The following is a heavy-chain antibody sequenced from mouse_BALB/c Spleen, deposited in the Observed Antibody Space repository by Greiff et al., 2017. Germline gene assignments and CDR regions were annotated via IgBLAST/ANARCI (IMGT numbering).Heavy chain of an antibody. CDR2: ISSGGSYT. Sequence: EVNVVESGGGLVKPGGSLKLSCAASGFTFSSYTMSWVRQTPEKRLEWVATISSGGSYTYYPDSVKGRVTISRDNAKNTLYLQMSSLKSEDTAMYYCTTIYYDYEFAYWGQGTLVTVSA. CDR3: TTIYYDYEFAY. CDR1: GFTFSSYT. V-gene: IGHV5-6-4*01. D-gene: IGHD2-4*01. J-gene: IGHJ3*01.